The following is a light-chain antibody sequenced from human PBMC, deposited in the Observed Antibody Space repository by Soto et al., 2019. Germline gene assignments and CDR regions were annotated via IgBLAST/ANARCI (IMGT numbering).Light chain of an antibody. Sequence: EIVMTQSPATLSVSPGGRATLSCRASQSVSSNLAWYQQKPGQAPRLLIYGASTRATGFPARFSGSGSGTEFTLTISSLQSEDFATYYCQQSYSSSLAFGGGTTVDIK. CDR3: QQSYSSSLA. J-gene: IGKJ4*01. V-gene: IGKV3-15*01. CDR2: GAS. CDR1: QSVSSN.